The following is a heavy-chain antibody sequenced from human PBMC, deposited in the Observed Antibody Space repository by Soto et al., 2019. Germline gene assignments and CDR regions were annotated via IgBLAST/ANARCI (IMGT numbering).Heavy chain of an antibody. Sequence: ASVKVSCKASGYTFTSYGISWVRQAPGQGLEWMGWISAYNGNTNYAQKLQGRVTMTTDTSTSTAYMELRSLRSDDTAVYYCARDSFRSGWYTGFWFDPWGQGTLVTVPQ. D-gene: IGHD6-19*01. CDR3: ARDSFRSGWYTGFWFDP. CDR1: GYTFTSYG. V-gene: IGHV1-18*04. CDR2: ISAYNGNT. J-gene: IGHJ5*02.